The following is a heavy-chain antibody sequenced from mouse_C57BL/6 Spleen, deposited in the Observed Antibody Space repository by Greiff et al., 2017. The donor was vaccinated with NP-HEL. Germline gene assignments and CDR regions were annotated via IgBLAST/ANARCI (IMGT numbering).Heavy chain of an antibody. J-gene: IGHJ1*03. CDR2: ISYDGSN. Sequence: EVQLQESGPGLVKPSQSLSLTCSVTGYSITSGYYWNWIRQFPGNKLEWMGYISYDGSNNYNPSLKNRISITRDTSKNQFFLKLNSVTTEDTATYYCARENYSNYGWYFDVWGTGTTVTVSS. CDR3: ARENYSNYGWYFDV. CDR1: GYSITSGYY. V-gene: IGHV3-6*01. D-gene: IGHD2-5*01.